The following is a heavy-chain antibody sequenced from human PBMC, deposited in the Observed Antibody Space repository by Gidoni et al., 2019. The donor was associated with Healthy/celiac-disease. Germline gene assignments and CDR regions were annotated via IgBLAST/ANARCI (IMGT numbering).Heavy chain of an antibody. D-gene: IGHD3-22*01. J-gene: IGHJ4*02. CDR3: AKDISGYYDSSGYLDY. Sequence: EVQLVDSGGGWVQPGRSLRLSCAASGFTFDDYAMHWVRQAPGKGLEWVSGIRWNSGSIGYADSVKGRFTISRDNAKNSLYLQMNSLRAEDTALYYCAKDISGYYDSSGYLDYWGQGTLVTVSS. CDR2: IRWNSGSI. V-gene: IGHV3-9*01. CDR1: GFTFDDYA.